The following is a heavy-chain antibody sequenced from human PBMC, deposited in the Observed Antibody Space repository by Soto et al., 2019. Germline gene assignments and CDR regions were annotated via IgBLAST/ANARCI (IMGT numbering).Heavy chain of an antibody. Sequence: PGGSLRLSCAASGFTFSSYWMSWVRQAPGKGLEWVANIKQDGSEKYYVDSVKGRFTISRDNAKNSLYLQMNSLRAEDTAVYYCARDIEARAIFGVVANYYYGMDVWGQGTTVTVSS. CDR2: IKQDGSEK. CDR1: GFTFSSYW. CDR3: ARDIEARAIFGVVANYYYGMDV. V-gene: IGHV3-7*03. J-gene: IGHJ6*02. D-gene: IGHD3-3*01.